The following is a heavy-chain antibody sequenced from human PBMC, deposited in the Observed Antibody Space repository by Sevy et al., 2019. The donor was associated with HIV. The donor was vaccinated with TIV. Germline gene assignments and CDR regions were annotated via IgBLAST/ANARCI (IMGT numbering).Heavy chain of an antibody. J-gene: IGHJ4*02. Sequence: GESLKISCKGSGYSFSTNWIGWVRQMPGKGLEWVGIIYPGDSDTRYGPSFQGQVTISADTSISTAYLQWSSLKASDTAVYYGARQGYNYIWGTYDSPDYWGQGTLVTVSS. V-gene: IGHV5-51*01. CDR2: IYPGDSDT. D-gene: IGHD3-16*01. CDR3: ARQGYNYIWGTYDSPDY. CDR1: GYSFSTNW.